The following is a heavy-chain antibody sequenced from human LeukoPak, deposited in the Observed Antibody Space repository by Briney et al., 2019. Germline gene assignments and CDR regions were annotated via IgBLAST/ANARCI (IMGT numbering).Heavy chain of an antibody. D-gene: IGHD3-10*01. CDR2: ISGSGGAT. CDR3: AKAGSGGFVPRYYFDY. Sequence: PGGSLRLSCAASGSTFSSYAMSWVRQAPGKGLEWVSAISGSGGATYHADSVKGRFTISRDNSKNTLYLQMNSLRAEDTAVYYCAKAGSGGFVPRYYFDYWGQGTLVTVSS. J-gene: IGHJ4*02. CDR1: GSTFSSYA. V-gene: IGHV3-23*01.